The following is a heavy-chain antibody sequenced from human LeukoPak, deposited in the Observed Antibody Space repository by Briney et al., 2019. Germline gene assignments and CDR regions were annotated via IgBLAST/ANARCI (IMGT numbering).Heavy chain of an antibody. CDR1: GYTFTGYY. D-gene: IGHD3-22*01. V-gene: IGHV1-2*02. CDR2: INPNSGGT. CDR3: AREYDSSGYSYYGMDV. Sequence: ASVKVSCKASGYTFTGYYMHWVRQAPGQGLEWMGWINPNSGGTNYAQKFQGRVTMTRDTSISIAYMELSRLRSDDTAVYYCAREYDSSGYSYYGMDVWGQGTTVTVSS. J-gene: IGHJ6*02.